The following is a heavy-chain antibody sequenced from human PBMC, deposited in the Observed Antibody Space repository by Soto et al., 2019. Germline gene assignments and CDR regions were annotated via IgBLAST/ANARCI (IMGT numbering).Heavy chain of an antibody. D-gene: IGHD4-4*01. CDR3: AIVAGAYSNYYYYGMDV. J-gene: IGHJ6*02. CDR2: MNPNSGNT. CDR1: GYTFTSYD. Sequence: ASVKVSCKASGYTFTSYDINWVRQATGQGLEWMGWMNPNSGNTGYAQKFQGRVTMTRNTSISTAYMELSSLRSEDTAVYYCAIVAGAYSNYYYYGMDVWGQGTTVTVSS. V-gene: IGHV1-8*01.